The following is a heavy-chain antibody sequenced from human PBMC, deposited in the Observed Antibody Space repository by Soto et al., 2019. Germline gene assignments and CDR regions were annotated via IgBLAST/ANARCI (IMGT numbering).Heavy chain of an antibody. CDR3: AKDRKDDILTGYYIH. CDR1: GFTFSSYA. Sequence: GGSLRLSCAASGFTFSSYAMSWVRQAPGKGLEWVSAISGSGGSTYYADSVKGRFTISRDNSKNTLYLQMDSLRAEDTAVYYCAKDRKDDILTGYYIHWGQGTLVTVSS. V-gene: IGHV3-23*01. D-gene: IGHD3-9*01. CDR2: ISGSGGST. J-gene: IGHJ4*02.